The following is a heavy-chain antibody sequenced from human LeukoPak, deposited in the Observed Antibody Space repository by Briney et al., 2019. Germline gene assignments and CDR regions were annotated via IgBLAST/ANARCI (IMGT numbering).Heavy chain of an antibody. J-gene: IGHJ4*02. D-gene: IGHD5-24*01. Sequence: GGSLRLSCAASGFTFSNYWMHWVRQAPGKGLVWVAHINSDGRSTIYADSVKGRFTISRDNAKNTLYLQMNSLRAEDTAVYYCARHNGYSRFDYWGQGTLVTVSS. CDR2: INSDGRST. CDR3: ARHNGYSRFDY. V-gene: IGHV3-74*01. CDR1: GFTFSNYW.